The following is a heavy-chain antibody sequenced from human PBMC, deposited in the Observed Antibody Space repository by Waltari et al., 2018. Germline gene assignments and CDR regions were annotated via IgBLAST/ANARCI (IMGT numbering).Heavy chain of an antibody. J-gene: IGHJ4*02. Sequence: QVQLQESGPGLVKPSQTLSLTCTVFGGSLRRGRSYWLWIRQPAGKGLEWIGHIYTSGSTNYNPSLKSRVAISIDTSKNQFSLKLSSVTAADTAVYYCARGLLWFGELKNFDYWGQGTLVTVSS. D-gene: IGHD3-10*01. CDR3: ARGLLWFGELKNFDY. CDR2: IYTSGST. V-gene: IGHV4-61*02. CDR1: GGSLRRGRSY.